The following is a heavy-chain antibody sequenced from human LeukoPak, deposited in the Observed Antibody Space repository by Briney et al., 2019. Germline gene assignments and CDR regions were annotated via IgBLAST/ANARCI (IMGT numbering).Heavy chain of an antibody. CDR1: GFTFSTFA. V-gene: IGHV3-23*01. D-gene: IGHD1-26*01. J-gene: IGHJ4*02. CDR2: ISDNGDST. Sequence: GESLRLSCAASGFTFSTFAVSWVRQAPGKGLEWVSIISDNGDSTYYADSVKGRFTTSRDKSKKTLYLQMNSLRAEDTAVYYCAREVGALDYWGRGPLVTVSS. CDR3: AREVGALDY.